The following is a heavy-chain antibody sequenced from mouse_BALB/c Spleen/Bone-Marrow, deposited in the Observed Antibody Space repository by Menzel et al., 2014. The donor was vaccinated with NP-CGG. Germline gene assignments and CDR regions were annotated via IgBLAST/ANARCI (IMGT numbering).Heavy chain of an antibody. Sequence: VQLQQSGAELVKPGASVKLSCKTSGYTFTNYYIYWVKQRPGQGLEWIGEINPSNGGSNFNEKLKSKATLTVDKSSSTAYMQVSSLTSEDSAVYYCTRSDYYDFQAWFAYWGQGTLVTVSA. CDR1: GYTFTNYY. D-gene: IGHD2-4*01. J-gene: IGHJ3*01. CDR3: TRSDYYDFQAWFAY. V-gene: IGHV1S81*02. CDR2: INPSNGGS.